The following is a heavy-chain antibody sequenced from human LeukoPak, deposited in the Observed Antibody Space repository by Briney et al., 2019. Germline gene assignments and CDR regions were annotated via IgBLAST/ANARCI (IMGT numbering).Heavy chain of an antibody. CDR2: ISNGGATR. D-gene: IGHD6-13*01. CDR1: GFTFSSYS. V-gene: IGHV3-23*01. J-gene: IGHJ4*02. Sequence: PGGSLRLSCAASGFTFSSYSMNWVRQAPGKGLEGVSAISNGGATRNYADSVKGRFTISRDNSQNTLYLQMNSLRADDTAVYYCAKRVSGSSWEHQTIDYWGQGTLVTVSS. CDR3: AKRVSGSSWEHQTIDY.